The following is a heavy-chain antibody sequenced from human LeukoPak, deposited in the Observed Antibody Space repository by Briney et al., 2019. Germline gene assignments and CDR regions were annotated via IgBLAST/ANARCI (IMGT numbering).Heavy chain of an antibody. D-gene: IGHD2-21*01. CDR2: IYSGGST. CDR3: TRGGGGSFPHY. J-gene: IGHJ4*02. CDR1: GFTVSSNF. Sequence: GGSLRHSCAASGFTVSSNFLSWVRQPPGKGLEWVSDIYSGGSTYYADSVKGRFTISRDNSKNTLYLQMNSLRAEDTAVYYCTRGGGGSFPHYWGQGTLVTVSP. V-gene: IGHV3-53*05.